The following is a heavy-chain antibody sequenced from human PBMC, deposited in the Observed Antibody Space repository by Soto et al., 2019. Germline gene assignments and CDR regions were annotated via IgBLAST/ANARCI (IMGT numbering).Heavy chain of an antibody. CDR2: INSDESST. J-gene: IGHJ6*02. CDR1: GFTFRSYW. D-gene: IGHD5-18*01. CDR3: ARDGYTYGYGAMDV. Sequence: EVQLVESGGGLVQPGGSLRLSCAASGFTFRSYWMHWVRQAPGKGLVWVSRINSDESSTNYADSVKGRFTISRDNAKHTLYLQMNSLRAEDTAVYYCARDGYTYGYGAMDVWGQGTTVTVSS. V-gene: IGHV3-74*01.